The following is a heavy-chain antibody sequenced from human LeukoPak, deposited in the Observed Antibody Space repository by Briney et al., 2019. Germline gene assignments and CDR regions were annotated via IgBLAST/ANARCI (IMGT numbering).Heavy chain of an antibody. CDR1: GFTLSTYG. CDR2: MSYDGRDK. V-gene: IGHV3-30*18. Sequence: PGGSLRLSCATSGFTLSTYGFHCVRQAPGKGLEWGADMSYDGRDKYYADSVKGRFTISRDNAKNSLYLHMKSLRAEDTAVYLCVKSDSCGWPRSSRWGQGTLVTVSS. CDR3: VKSDSCGWPRSSR. J-gene: IGHJ4*02. D-gene: IGHD6-19*01.